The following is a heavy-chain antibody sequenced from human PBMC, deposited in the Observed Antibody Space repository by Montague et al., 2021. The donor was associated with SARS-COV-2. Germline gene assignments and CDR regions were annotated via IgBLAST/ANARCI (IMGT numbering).Heavy chain of an antibody. Sequence: SLRLSCAASGFTFSSYAMHWVRQAPGKGLEWVAVISYDGSNKYYADSVKGRLTISRDNSKNTLYLQMNSLRAEDTAVYYCARDLVIVVVPAAIDYYGMDVWGQGTTVTVSS. D-gene: IGHD2-2*03. CDR2: ISYDGSNK. J-gene: IGHJ6*02. CDR1: GFTFSSYA. CDR3: ARDLVIVVVPAAIDYYGMDV. V-gene: IGHV3-30*04.